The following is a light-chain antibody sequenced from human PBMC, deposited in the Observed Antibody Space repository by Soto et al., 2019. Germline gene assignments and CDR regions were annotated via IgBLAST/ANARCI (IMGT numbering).Light chain of an antibody. Sequence: SYTLTQPPSVSAAPGQTASIACGGDRIGNKSVHWYQQKAGQAPVLVVYDDSDRPSGIPERFSGSNSQSTATLTISRVEAGDEADYFCQVWDSSTDHAVFGGGTKLTVL. CDR3: QVWDSSTDHAV. CDR1: RIGNKS. V-gene: IGLV3-21*02. CDR2: DDS. J-gene: IGLJ2*01.